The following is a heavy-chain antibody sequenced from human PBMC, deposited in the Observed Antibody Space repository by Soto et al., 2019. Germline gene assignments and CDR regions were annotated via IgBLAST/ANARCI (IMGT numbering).Heavy chain of an antibody. D-gene: IGHD2-2*01. CDR1: GFTFSSYS. J-gene: IGHJ6*02. Sequence: GGSLRLSCAASGFTFSSYSMHWVRQAPGKGLEWVAVISYDGSKKYNADSVKGRFTIARDNSKNTLYLQRTSRRTEDTAGYYCARDDIVVVPAAPDYYYYGMDVWGQGTMVTVSS. CDR3: ARDDIVVVPAAPDYYYYGMDV. V-gene: IGHV3-30-3*01. CDR2: ISYDGSKK.